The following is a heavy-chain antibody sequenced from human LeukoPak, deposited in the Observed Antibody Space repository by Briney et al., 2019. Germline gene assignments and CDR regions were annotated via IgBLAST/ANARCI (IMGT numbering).Heavy chain of an antibody. CDR3: AGVRFWYYFDY. D-gene: IGHD3-3*01. CDR2: ISYDGSNK. CDR1: GSTFSSYA. J-gene: IGHJ4*02. V-gene: IGHV3-30*04. Sequence: GGSLRLSCAASGSTFSSYAMHWVRQAPGKGLEWVAVISYDGSNKYYADSVKGRFTISRDNSKNTLYLQMNSLRAEDTAVYYCAGVRFWYYFDYWGQGTLVTVSS.